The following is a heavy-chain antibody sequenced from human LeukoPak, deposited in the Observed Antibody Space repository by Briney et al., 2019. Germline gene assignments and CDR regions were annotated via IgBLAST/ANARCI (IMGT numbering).Heavy chain of an antibody. J-gene: IGHJ4*02. D-gene: IGHD4/OR15-4a*01. CDR3: AKDQETRLWGLPDY. CDR1: GFTFSNSG. V-gene: IGHV3-30*18. CDR2: ISYDGGNK. Sequence: GGSLRLSCAASGFTFSNSGMHWVRQALGKGLEWVTIISYDGGNKYYADSVKGRFTVSRDNSKNRVYLEMNSLRAEDTALYYCAKDQETRLWGLPDYWGQGTLVTVSS.